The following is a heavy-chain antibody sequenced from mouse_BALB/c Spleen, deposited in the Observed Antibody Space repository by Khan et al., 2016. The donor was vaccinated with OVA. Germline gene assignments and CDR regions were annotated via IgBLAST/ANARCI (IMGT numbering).Heavy chain of an antibody. Sequence: QVQLKQSGPGLVAPSQSLSITCTISGFSLTNYGVHWVRQPPGKGLEWLVVIWSDGSTTYNSTLISRLSISKDNSKSQVFLKMNSLQTDDTAIYYCARQPYYHYYIMDYWGQGISVTVSS. CDR3: ARQPYYHYYIMDY. CDR2: IWSDGST. CDR1: GFSLTNYG. V-gene: IGHV2-6-1*01. J-gene: IGHJ4*01. D-gene: IGHD2-10*01.